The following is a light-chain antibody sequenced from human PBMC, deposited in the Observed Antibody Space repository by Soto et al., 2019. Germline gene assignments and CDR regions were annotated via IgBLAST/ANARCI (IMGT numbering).Light chain of an antibody. V-gene: IGKV3-15*01. J-gene: IGKJ4*01. CDR1: QSVSSN. CDR2: GAS. CDR3: QQYNNLPLT. Sequence: EIVMTQSPATLSVSPGERATLSCRASQSVSSNLAWYQQKPGQAPRLLIYGASTRATGIPARFSGSGSGTEFTLTISSLQPEDIATYHCQQYNNLPLTFGGGTKVDIK.